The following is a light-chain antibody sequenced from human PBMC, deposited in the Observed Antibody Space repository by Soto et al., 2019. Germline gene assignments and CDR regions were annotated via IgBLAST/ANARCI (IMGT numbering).Light chain of an antibody. J-gene: IGLJ1*01. CDR2: EVN. CDR3: ISYEGGSNV. Sequence: QSVLTQPPSASGSPGQSVAISCTGTSSDVGCYNYVAWSQQHQGKAPKLMIYEVNKRPSGVPDRFSGSKSGNTASLTVSGLQAEDEADYYCISYEGGSNVFGTGTKLTVL. V-gene: IGLV2-8*01. CDR1: SSDVGCYNY.